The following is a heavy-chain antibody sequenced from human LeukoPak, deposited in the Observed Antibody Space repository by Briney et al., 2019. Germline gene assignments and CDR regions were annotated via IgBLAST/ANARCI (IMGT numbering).Heavy chain of an antibody. Sequence: TSETPSLTCTVSGGSISSYYWSWIRQPPGKGLEWIGYISYSGSTNYNPSLKSRVTISVDTSKNQFSLKLSSVTAADTAVYSCARVVWVSGIAVAGAGGWFDPWGQGTLATVSS. V-gene: IGHV4-59*01. CDR1: GGSISSYY. CDR2: ISYSGST. D-gene: IGHD6-19*01. CDR3: ARVVWVSGIAVAGAGGWFDP. J-gene: IGHJ5*02.